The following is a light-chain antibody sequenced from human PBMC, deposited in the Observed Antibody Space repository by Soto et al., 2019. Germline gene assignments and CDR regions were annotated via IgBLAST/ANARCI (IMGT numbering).Light chain of an antibody. J-gene: IGKJ4*01. Sequence: DIQMTQSPSSLSASVGDRVSITCRASQSISRSLTWYQQSPGKAPKLLVYAASTLQSGVPSRFRGSVSGTDFTHTIDSLQPEDFATYYCQQSYNTPHTFGGGTRVEIK. CDR3: QQSYNTPHT. V-gene: IGKV1-39*01. CDR1: QSISRS. CDR2: AAS.